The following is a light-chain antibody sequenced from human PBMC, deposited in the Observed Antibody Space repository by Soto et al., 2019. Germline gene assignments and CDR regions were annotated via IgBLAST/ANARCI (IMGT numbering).Light chain of an antibody. V-gene: IGKV3-11*01. J-gene: IGKJ1*01. CDR2: DAS. Sequence: EIVLTQSPATRSLSPGERATLSCRASQYVSSFLAWYQQKAGQAPRLLIYDASHRATGIPARFSGSGSGTDFTLTINSLEPEDFALYYCQQRYNWPPTFGQGTKVDIK. CDR3: QQRYNWPPT. CDR1: QYVSSF.